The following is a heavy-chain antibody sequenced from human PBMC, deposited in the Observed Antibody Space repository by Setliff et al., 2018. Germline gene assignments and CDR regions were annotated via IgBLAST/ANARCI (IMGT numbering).Heavy chain of an antibody. CDR1: GGSINSGVYY. Sequence: TLSLTCTVSGGSINSGVYYWGWIRQPPGKGLEWIGYIYYSGSTSYYNPSLKSRVTISVDTSKNQFSLSLTSVTAEDTAVYYCTRMRGFQYIDVWDKGTTVTVSS. D-gene: IGHD3-3*01. V-gene: IGHV4-30-4*08. CDR2: IYYSGSTS. CDR3: TRMRGFQYIDV. J-gene: IGHJ6*03.